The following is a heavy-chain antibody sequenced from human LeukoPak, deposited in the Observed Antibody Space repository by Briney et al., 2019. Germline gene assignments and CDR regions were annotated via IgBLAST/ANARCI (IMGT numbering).Heavy chain of an antibody. V-gene: IGHV1-2*02. J-gene: IGHJ5*02. CDR2: INPNSGGT. CDR1: GYTFTGYY. CDR3: ARGDNYYDSSGYTEA. Sequence: ASVKVSCKASGYTFTGYYMHWVRQAPGQGLEWMGWINPNSGGTNYAQKFQGRVTMTTDTSTSTAYMELRSLRSDDTAVYYCARGDNYYDSSGYTEAWGQGTLVTVSS. D-gene: IGHD3-22*01.